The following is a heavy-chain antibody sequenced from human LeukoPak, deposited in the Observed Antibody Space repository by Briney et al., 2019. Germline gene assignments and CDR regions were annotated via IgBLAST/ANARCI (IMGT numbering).Heavy chain of an antibody. V-gene: IGHV1-2*02. CDR2: INPNSGGT. CDR1: GYTFTGYC. J-gene: IGHJ4*02. Sequence: ASVKVSCKASGYTFTGYCMHWVPQAPGQGLEWMGWINPNSGGTNYAQKFQGRVTMTRDTSISTAYMELSRLRSDDTAVYYYASSYCSSTSCYNFDYWGQGTLVTVSS. D-gene: IGHD2-2*01. CDR3: ASSYCSSTSCYNFDY.